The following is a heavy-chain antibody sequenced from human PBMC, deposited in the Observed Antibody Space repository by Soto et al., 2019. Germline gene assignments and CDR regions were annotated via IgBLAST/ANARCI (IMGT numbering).Heavy chain of an antibody. V-gene: IGHV3-30*18. CDR2: ISYDGSNK. CDR3: AKAPGAAAADY. Sequence: GGSLRLSCAASGFTFSSYGMHWVRQAPGKGLEWVAVISYDGSNKYYADSVKGRFTISRDNSKNTLYLQMNSLRAEDTAVYYCAKAPGAAAADYWGQGTLVTVSS. D-gene: IGHD6-13*01. J-gene: IGHJ4*02. CDR1: GFTFSSYG.